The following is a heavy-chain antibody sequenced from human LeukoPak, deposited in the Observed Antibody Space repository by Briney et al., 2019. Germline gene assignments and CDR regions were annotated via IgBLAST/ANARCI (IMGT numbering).Heavy chain of an antibody. CDR3: ARGSGGSGSYSLWGYYYYGMDV. CDR2: INPNSGGT. Sequence: GASVKVSCKASGYTFTGYYMHWVRQAPGQGLEWMGWINPNSGGTNYAQKFQGRVTMTRDTSISTAYMELSRLRSDDTAVYYCARGSGGSGSYSLWGYYYYGMDVWCQGTTVTVSS. CDR1: GYTFTGYY. D-gene: IGHD3-10*01. V-gene: IGHV1-2*02. J-gene: IGHJ6*02.